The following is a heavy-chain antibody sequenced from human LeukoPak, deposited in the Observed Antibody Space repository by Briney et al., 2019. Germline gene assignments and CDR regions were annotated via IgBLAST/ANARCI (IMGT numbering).Heavy chain of an antibody. CDR2: ISSSSSYI. V-gene: IGHV3-21*01. Sequence: GGSLRLSCAASGFTLSSYSMNWVRQAPGKGLEWVSSISSSSSYIYYADSVKGRFTISRDNAKNSLYLQMNSLRAEDTAVYYCARDRRAVADYWGQGTLVTVSS. CDR1: GFTLSSYS. D-gene: IGHD4-23*01. J-gene: IGHJ4*02. CDR3: ARDRRAVADY.